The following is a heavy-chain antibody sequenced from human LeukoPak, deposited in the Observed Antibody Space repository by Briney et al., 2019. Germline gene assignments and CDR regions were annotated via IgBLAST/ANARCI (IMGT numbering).Heavy chain of an antibody. Sequence: SETLSLTCTVSGGSISSSGYCWGWIRQPPGKGLEWIGSIDYSGNTNYNPSLKSRVTIAVDMSKNQFSLKLSSVTAADTAVYYCASFYCSGGSCYQYYYYYYMDVWGKGTTVTISS. D-gene: IGHD2-15*01. J-gene: IGHJ6*03. CDR3: ASFYCSGGSCYQYYYYYYMDV. CDR2: IDYSGNT. V-gene: IGHV4-39*01. CDR1: GGSISSSGYC.